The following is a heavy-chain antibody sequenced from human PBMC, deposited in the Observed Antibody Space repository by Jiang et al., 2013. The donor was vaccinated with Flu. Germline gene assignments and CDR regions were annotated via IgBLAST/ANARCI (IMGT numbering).Heavy chain of an antibody. J-gene: IGHJ6*02. CDR2: ISSNGGST. CDR1: GFTFSSYA. CDR3: VKATGIAAAGPLYYYYGVDV. V-gene: IGHV3-64D*08. Sequence: QLVESGGGLVQPGGSLRLSCSASGFTFSSYAMHWVRQAPGKGLEYVSAISSNGGSTYYADSVKGRFTISRDNSKNTLYLQMSSLRAEDTAVYYCVKATGIAAAGPLYYYYGVDVWGQGTTVTVSS. D-gene: IGHD6-13*01.